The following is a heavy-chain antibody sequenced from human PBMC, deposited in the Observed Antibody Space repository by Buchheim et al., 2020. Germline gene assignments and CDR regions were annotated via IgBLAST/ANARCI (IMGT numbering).Heavy chain of an antibody. Sequence: QVQLVESGGGVVQPGRSLRLSCVVSGFSFSRYAMNWVRQAPGKGLEWVAAISYDGSNKDYADSVKGRFTISRDNSKKTLYLQMNSLRVEDTAIYYCAKDLTGTFCLDYWGQGTL. D-gene: IGHD7-27*01. CDR3: AKDLTGTFCLDY. V-gene: IGHV3-30*04. J-gene: IGHJ4*02. CDR2: ISYDGSNK. CDR1: GFSFSRYA.